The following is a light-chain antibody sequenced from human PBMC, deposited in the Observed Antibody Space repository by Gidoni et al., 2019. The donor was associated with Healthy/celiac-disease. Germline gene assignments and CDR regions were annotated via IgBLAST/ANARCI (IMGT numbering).Light chain of an antibody. CDR2: GAS. V-gene: IGKV3-20*01. CDR1: QSVSSSY. Sequence: EIVLTQSPGTLSLSPGERANLSCRASQSVSSSYLAWYQQKPGQAPRLLIYGASSRATGIPDRFSGSGSGTDFTLTISRLEPEDFAVYYCQQYGSSPRYTFGQGTKLEIK. J-gene: IGKJ2*01. CDR3: QQYGSSPRYT.